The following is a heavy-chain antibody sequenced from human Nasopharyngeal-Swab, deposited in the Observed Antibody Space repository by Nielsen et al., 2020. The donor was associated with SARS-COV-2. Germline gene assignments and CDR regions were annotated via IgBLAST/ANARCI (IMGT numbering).Heavy chain of an antibody. CDR3: ARDPTLTYYDILTGYRTPDYYMDV. V-gene: IGHV1-46*01. J-gene: IGHJ6*03. CDR2: INPSGGST. Sequence: ASVKVSCKASGYTFTSYYMHWVRQAPGQGLEWMGIINPSGGSTSYAQKFQGRVTMTRDTSTGTVYMELSSLRSEDTAVYYCARDPTLTYYDILTGYRTPDYYMDVWGKGTTVTVSS. D-gene: IGHD3-9*01. CDR1: GYTFTSYY.